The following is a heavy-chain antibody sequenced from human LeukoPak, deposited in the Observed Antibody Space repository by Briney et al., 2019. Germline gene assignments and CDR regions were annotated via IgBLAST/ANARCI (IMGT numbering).Heavy chain of an antibody. CDR1: GFTFSSYG. CDR3: ARGYSSNWYPDY. Sequence: GRSLRLSCAASGFTFSSYGMHWVRQAPGKGLEWVAVILYDGSNKYYADSVKGRFTISRDNSKNTLYLQMNSLRAEDTAVYFCARGYSSNWYPDYWGQGTLVTASS. D-gene: IGHD6-13*01. CDR2: ILYDGSNK. J-gene: IGHJ4*02. V-gene: IGHV3-30*03.